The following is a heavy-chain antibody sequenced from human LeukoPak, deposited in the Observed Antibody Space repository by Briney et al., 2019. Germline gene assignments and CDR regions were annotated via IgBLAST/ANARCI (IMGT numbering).Heavy chain of an antibody. D-gene: IGHD2-21*02. CDR2: IHHRAGT. CDR3: ARGPVRDDGLTGISYYFGLDL. CDR1: GGSFTDSY. Sequence: SETLSLTCAVYGGSFTDSYWSWIRHLPGKGLEWVVEIHHRAGTNYSPYLWGRVTISAGASKNHTSLHLTSVTAADTATFYCARGPVRDDGLTGISYYFGLDLWGHGTTVTVFS. V-gene: IGHV4-34*01. J-gene: IGHJ6*02.